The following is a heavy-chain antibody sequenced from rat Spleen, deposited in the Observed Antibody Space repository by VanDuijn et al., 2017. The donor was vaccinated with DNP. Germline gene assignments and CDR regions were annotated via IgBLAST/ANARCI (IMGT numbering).Heavy chain of an antibody. V-gene: IGHV2-63*01. J-gene: IGHJ3*01. Sequence: QVQLKESGPGLVQPSETLSLTCTVSGFSLTSGSVTWVRQPSGKRPEWMGRVWYDGDTAYNSALKSRLTISRDTSNNQVFLKRNSVQTDDAGTYYCIRDGGGNWFAHWGQGTLVTVSS. CDR1: GFSLTSGS. CDR3: IRDGGGNWFAH. CDR2: VWYDGDT.